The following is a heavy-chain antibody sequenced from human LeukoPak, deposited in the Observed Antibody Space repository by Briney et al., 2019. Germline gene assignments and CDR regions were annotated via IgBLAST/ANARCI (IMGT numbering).Heavy chain of an antibody. D-gene: IGHD3-10*01. CDR2: INPSGGST. J-gene: IGHJ5*02. CDR3: ARDGSGSYSGYNWFDP. Sequence: ASVKVSCKASGYTFTSYYMHWVRQAPGQGLEWMGIINPSGGSTSYAQKFQGRVTMTRDMSTSTVYMELSSLRSEDTAVYYCARDGSGSYSGYNWFDPWGQGTLVTVSS. V-gene: IGHV1-46*01. CDR1: GYTFTSYY.